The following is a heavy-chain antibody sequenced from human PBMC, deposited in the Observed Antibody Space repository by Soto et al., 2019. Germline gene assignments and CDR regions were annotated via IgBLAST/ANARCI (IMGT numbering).Heavy chain of an antibody. D-gene: IGHD2-15*01. J-gene: IGHJ6*02. Sequence: GESLKISCAASGFTFSSYWMHWVRQAPGKGLVWVSRINSDGSSTSYADSVKGQFTISRDNANNTLYLQMNRLRAEDTAVYYCARDGIVVVVSAAYYYGIDVWGQGTTVTVSS. CDR3: ARDGIVVVVSAAYYYGIDV. CDR2: INSDGSST. CDR1: GFTFSSYW. V-gene: IGHV3-74*01.